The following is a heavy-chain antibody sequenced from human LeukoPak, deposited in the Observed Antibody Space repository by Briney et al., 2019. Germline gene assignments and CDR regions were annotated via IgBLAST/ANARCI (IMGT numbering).Heavy chain of an antibody. CDR3: AKREYYGSGSYYKN. CDR1: GFTFSSYA. V-gene: IGHV3-23*01. CDR2: ISGSGGST. Sequence: GGSLRLSCAAYGFTFSSYAMSWVRQAPGKGLEWVSTISGSGGSTYYADSVKGRFTISRDNSKNTLYLQMNSLRVEDTAIYYCAKREYYGSGSYYKNWGQGTLVTVSS. D-gene: IGHD3-10*01. J-gene: IGHJ4*02.